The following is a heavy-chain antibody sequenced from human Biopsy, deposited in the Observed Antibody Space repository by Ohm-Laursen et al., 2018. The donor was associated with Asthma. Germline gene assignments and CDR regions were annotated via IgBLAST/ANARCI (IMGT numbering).Heavy chain of an antibody. J-gene: IGHJ4*02. CDR1: GFTFDDYA. V-gene: IGHV3-9*01. D-gene: IGHD1-26*01. CDR2: ISWNSGSI. CDR3: AKGEWELLEANFDY. Sequence: SLRLSCAASGFTFDDYAMHWVRHAPGKGLEWVSGISWNSGSIGYADSVKGRFTISRDNAKNSLYPQMNSLRAEDTALYYCAKGEWELLEANFDYWGQGTLVTVSS.